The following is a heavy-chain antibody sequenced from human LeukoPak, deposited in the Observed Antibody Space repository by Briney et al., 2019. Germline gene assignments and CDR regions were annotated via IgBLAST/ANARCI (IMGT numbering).Heavy chain of an antibody. D-gene: IGHD3-22*01. CDR1: GFTFSTYG. V-gene: IGHV3-30*02. CDR3: AKHPMPYYYDSSGPDY. CDR2: IRYDGSNK. Sequence: GGSLRLSCAASGFTFSTYGMHWVRQAPGKGLEWVAFIRYDGSNKYYADSVKGRFTISRDNSKNTLYLQMNSLRAEDTAVYYCAKHPMPYYYDSSGPDYWGQGTLVTVSS. J-gene: IGHJ4*02.